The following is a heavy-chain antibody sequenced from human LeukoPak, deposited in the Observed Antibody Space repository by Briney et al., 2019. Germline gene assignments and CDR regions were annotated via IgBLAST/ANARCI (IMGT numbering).Heavy chain of an antibody. V-gene: IGHV4-59*02. CDR3: ARVDYSSSSDAFDI. CDR2: IYYSGST. CDR1: GDSVSSYY. D-gene: IGHD6-6*01. Sequence: PSETLSLTCTVSGDSVSSYYWSWIRQPPGKGLEWIGYIYYSGSTNYNPSLKSRVTISVDTSKNQFSLKLSSVTAADTAVYYCARVDYSSSSDAFDIWGQGTMVTVSS. J-gene: IGHJ3*02.